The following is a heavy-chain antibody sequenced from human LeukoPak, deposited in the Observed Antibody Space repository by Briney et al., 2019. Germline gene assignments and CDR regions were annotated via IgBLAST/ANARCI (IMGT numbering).Heavy chain of an antibody. CDR3: VKDVGVGASYFDN. D-gene: IGHD1-26*01. V-gene: IGHV3-30*02. J-gene: IGHJ4*02. Sequence: PGGSLRLSCAASGFTFSSCGMHWVRRSPAKGLEWVAYIRYDGSDKYYIDSVKGRFTIARDNPKETLYLQMTSLSHDDTAVYFCVKDVGVGASYFDNWGQGTLVAVSS. CDR2: IRYDGSDK. CDR1: GFTFSSCG.